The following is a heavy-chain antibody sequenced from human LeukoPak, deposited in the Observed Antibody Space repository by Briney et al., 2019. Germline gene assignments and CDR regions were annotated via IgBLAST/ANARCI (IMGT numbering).Heavy chain of an antibody. CDR3: ARSGRGYYDFWSGKYYFDY. J-gene: IGHJ4*02. V-gene: IGHV1-69*13. CDR2: IIPIFGTA. Sequence: SVKLSCKASGGTFSSYAISWVRQAPGQGLEWMGGIIPIFGTANYAQKFQGRVTITADESTSPAYMELSSLRSEDPAVYYCARSGRGYYDFWSGKYYFDYWGQGTLVTVSS. D-gene: IGHD3-3*01. CDR1: GGTFSSYA.